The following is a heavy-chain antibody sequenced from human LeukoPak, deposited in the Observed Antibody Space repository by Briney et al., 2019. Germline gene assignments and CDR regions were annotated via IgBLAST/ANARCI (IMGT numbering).Heavy chain of an antibody. D-gene: IGHD4-17*01. CDR2: ISYDGSNK. V-gene: IGHV3-30*03. CDR1: GFTFSSYG. J-gene: IGHJ4*02. Sequence: PGGSLRLSCAASGFTFSSYGMHWVRQAPGKGLEWVAVISYDGSNKYYADSVKGRFTISRDNAKNSLYLQMNSLRAEDTAVYYCAREPYGDPVDYWGQGTLVTVSS. CDR3: AREPYGDPVDY.